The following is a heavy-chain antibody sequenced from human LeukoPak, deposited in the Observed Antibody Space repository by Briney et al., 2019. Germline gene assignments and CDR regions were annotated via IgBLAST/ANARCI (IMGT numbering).Heavy chain of an antibody. CDR3: ARDLRAFDI. Sequence: SETLSLTCTVSGGSISSYYWSWIRQPPGKGLEWIGYIYYSGSTNYNPSLKSRVTISVDTSKNQFSLKLRSVTAADTAVYYCARDLRAFDIWGQGTMVTVSS. V-gene: IGHV4-59*01. CDR2: IYYSGST. CDR1: GGSISSYY. J-gene: IGHJ3*02.